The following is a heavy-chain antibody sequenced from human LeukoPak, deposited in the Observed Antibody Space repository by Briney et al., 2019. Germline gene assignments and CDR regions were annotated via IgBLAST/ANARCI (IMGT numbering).Heavy chain of an antibody. CDR1: GGTFSSYA. J-gene: IGHJ6*03. CDR2: IIPIFGTA. CDR3: CVATTRDYYMDV. V-gene: IGHV1-69*06. Sequence: SVKVSCKASGGTFSSYAISWVRQAPGQGLEWMGGIIPIFGTANYAQKFQGRVTITADKSTSTAYMELSSLRSEDTAVYYCCVATTRDYYMDVWGKGTTVTVSS. D-gene: IGHD5-12*01.